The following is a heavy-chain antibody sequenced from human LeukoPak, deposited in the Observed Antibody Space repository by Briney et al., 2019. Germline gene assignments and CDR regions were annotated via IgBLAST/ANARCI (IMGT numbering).Heavy chain of an antibody. CDR2: IYHSGST. CDR3: ARVTTVTSHAFDI. J-gene: IGHJ3*02. D-gene: IGHD4-17*01. CDR1: GYSISSGYY. Sequence: SETLSLTCTVSGYSISSGYYWGWIRQPPGKGLEWIGSIYHSGSTYYNPSLKSRVTISVDTSKNQFSLKLSSVTAADTAVYYCARVTTVTSHAFDIWGQGTMVTVSS. V-gene: IGHV4-38-2*02.